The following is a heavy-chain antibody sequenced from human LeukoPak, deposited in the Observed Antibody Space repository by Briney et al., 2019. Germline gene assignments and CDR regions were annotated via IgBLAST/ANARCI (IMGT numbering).Heavy chain of an antibody. J-gene: IGHJ4*02. CDR1: GYSISSGYY. CDR2: IYHSGST. V-gene: IGHV4-38-2*02. Sequence: SETLSLTCTVSGYSISSGYYWGWIRQPPGKGLEWIGSIYHSGSTYYNPSLKSRVTISVDTSKNQFSLKLSSVTAADTAVYYCARSNVPWGQGTLVTVSS. D-gene: IGHD4-11*01. CDR3: ARSNVP.